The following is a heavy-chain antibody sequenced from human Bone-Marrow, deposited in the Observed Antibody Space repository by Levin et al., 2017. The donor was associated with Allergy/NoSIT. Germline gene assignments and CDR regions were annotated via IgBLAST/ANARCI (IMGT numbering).Heavy chain of an antibody. V-gene: IGHV1-24*01. CDR2: FDPEDGET. Sequence: ASVKVSCKVSGYTLTELSMHWVRQAPGKGLEWMGGFDPEDGETIYAQKFQGRVTMTEDTSTDTAYMELSSLRSEDTAVYYCATSGDYMITFGGDYYRDVWGKGTTVTVSS. J-gene: IGHJ6*03. CDR3: ATSGDYMITFGGDYYRDV. CDR1: GYTLTELS. D-gene: IGHD3-16*01.